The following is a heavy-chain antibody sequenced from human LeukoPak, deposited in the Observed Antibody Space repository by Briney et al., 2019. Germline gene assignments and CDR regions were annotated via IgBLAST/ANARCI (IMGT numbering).Heavy chain of an antibody. Sequence: GGSLRLSCAVSGFTMMHFGMHWVRQAPGKGLEWVAVIWYDGSQRHYIDSVKGRFTISRENSMNTLSLEMNGLRVEDTAVYYCASLLALNYVGYFDLWGQGTLVTVSS. D-gene: IGHD1-7*01. V-gene: IGHV3-33*03. CDR1: GFTMMHFG. CDR3: ASLLALNYVGYFDL. CDR2: IWYDGSQR. J-gene: IGHJ5*02.